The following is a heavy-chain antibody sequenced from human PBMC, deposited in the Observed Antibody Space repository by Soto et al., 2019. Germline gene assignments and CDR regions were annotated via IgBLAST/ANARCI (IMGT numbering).Heavy chain of an antibody. Sequence: GGSLRLSCAASGFTFSTYTMSWVRQAPGMGLEWVSSLSRSGTTYYADPVKGRFTISRDNSKNTLYLQMSSLRAEDTAIYYCAREIWGGPLDYWGQGTLVTVSS. CDR3: AREIWGGPLDY. V-gene: IGHV3-23*01. J-gene: IGHJ4*02. D-gene: IGHD3-16*01. CDR2: LSRSGTT. CDR1: GFTFSTYT.